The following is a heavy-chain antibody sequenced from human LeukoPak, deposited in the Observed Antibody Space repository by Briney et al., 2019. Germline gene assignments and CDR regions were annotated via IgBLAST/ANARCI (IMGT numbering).Heavy chain of an antibody. CDR3: ASSVAVSPAGDYGMDV. D-gene: IGHD6-19*01. CDR1: GGSISSSNYH. Sequence: SETLSLTCSVSGGSISSSNYHWGWIRRPPGKGLEWIGSIYYSGSTYHNPSLKSRLTISVDMSKNQFSLKLGSVTAADTAVYYCASSVAVSPAGDYGMDVWGQGTTVTVSS. CDR2: IYYSGST. J-gene: IGHJ6*02. V-gene: IGHV4-39*01.